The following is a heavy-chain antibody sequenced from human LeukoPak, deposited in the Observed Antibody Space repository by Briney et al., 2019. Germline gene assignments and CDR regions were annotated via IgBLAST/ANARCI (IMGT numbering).Heavy chain of an antibody. Sequence: SVKVSCKASGGTFSSYAISWVRQAPGQGLEWMGGIIPIFGTANYAQKFQGRATITADKSTSTAYMELSSLRSEDTAVYYCARGPSPQWLDEEGYYFDYWGQGTLVTVSS. V-gene: IGHV1-69*06. CDR1: GGTFSSYA. CDR2: IIPIFGTA. CDR3: ARGPSPQWLDEEGYYFDY. J-gene: IGHJ4*02. D-gene: IGHD6-19*01.